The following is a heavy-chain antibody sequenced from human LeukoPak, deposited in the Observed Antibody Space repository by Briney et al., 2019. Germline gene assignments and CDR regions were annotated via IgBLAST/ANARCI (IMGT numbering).Heavy chain of an antibody. CDR3: ASNRGESSSSAFDY. CDR1: GFTFSDYY. V-gene: IGHV3-11*01. J-gene: IGHJ4*02. Sequence: GGSLRLSCAASGFTFSDYYMSWIRQAPGKGLEWVSYISSSGSTIYYADSVKGRFTISGDNAKNSLYLQMNSLRAEDTAVYYCASNRGESSSSAFDYWGQGTLVTVSS. CDR2: ISSSGSTI. D-gene: IGHD6-6*01.